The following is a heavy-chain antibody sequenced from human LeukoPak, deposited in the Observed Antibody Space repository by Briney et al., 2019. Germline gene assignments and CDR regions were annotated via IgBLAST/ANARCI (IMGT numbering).Heavy chain of an antibody. CDR3: ASRSNTYYYDSSCYYFAFDI. Sequence: SETLSLTCTVSGGSISSGGYYWSWIRQHPGKGLEWIGYIYYSGSTYYNPSLKSRVTISVDTSKNQFSLKLSSVTAADTAVYCASRSNTYYYDSSCYYFAFDIWGQGTMVTVSS. V-gene: IGHV4-31*03. CDR2: IYYSGST. J-gene: IGHJ3*02. CDR1: GGSISSGGYY. D-gene: IGHD3-22*01.